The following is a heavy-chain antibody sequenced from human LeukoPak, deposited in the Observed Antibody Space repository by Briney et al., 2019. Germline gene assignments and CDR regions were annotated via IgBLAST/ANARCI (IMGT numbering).Heavy chain of an antibody. CDR3: ARDRYYYMDV. V-gene: IGHV4-61*02. Sequence: PSQTLSLTCTVSGGSISSGSYYCSWIRQPAGKGLEWIGRIYTSGSTNYNPSLKSRVTISVDTSKNQFSLKLSSVTAADTAVYYCARDRYYYMDVWGKGTTVTVSS. J-gene: IGHJ6*03. CDR2: IYTSGST. CDR1: GGSISSGSYY.